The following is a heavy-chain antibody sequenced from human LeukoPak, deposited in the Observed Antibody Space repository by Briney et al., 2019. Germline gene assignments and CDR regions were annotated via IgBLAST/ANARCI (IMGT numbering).Heavy chain of an antibody. CDR1: GYTFTSYG. Sequence: ASVKVSCKASGYTFTSYGISWVRQAPGQGLEWMGWISAYNGNTNYAQKLQGRVTMTTDTSTTTAYMELRSLRSDDTAVYYCAVELAARRGAVYWGQGTLVTVSS. D-gene: IGHD6-6*01. CDR2: ISAYNGNT. J-gene: IGHJ4*02. V-gene: IGHV1-18*01. CDR3: AVELAARRGAVY.